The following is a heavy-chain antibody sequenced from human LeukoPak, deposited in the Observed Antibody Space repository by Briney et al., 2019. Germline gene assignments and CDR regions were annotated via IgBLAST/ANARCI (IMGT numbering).Heavy chain of an antibody. CDR1: GFAFSSNA. CDR3: TKDPGERYSWVYDY. CDR2: ISSGSVST. J-gene: IGHJ4*02. D-gene: IGHD5-12*01. V-gene: IGHV3-23*01. Sequence: GGSLRLSCTGSGFAFSSNAMTWVRQAPGKGLEWVASISSGSVSTYYTDSVKGRFTISRDNSRHTMYLQMNSLRAEDSAVYCCTKDPGERYSWVYDYWGQGTLVTVSS.